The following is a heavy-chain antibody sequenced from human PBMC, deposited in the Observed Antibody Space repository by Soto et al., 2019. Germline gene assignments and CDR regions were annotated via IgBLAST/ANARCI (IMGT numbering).Heavy chain of an antibody. V-gene: IGHV1-2*02. CDR1: GYTFTDYS. CDR2: INPNTGGT. J-gene: IGHJ4*02. D-gene: IGHD4-17*01. Sequence: ASVKVCCKASGYTFTDYSIYWVRQAPGQGLEWMGRINPNTGGTNSAQKFQGRVTLTRDTSINTVYMGLSRLRSDDTAVYYCARVEEDYGGKGYFAYWGQRTLVPV. CDR3: ARVEEDYGGKGYFAY.